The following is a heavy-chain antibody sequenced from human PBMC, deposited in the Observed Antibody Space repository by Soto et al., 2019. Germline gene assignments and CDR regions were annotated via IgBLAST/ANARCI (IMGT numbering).Heavy chain of an antibody. CDR2: IDPNSGGT. D-gene: IGHD4-17*01. J-gene: IGHJ5*02. CDR3: ARDSPLTTGWFDP. V-gene: IGHV1-2*07. CDR1: GYTFTDYY. Sequence: QVQLVQSGAEVKKPGASVRVSCKASGYTFTDYYLHWVRQAPGQGLEWMGWIDPNSGGTQYAGKFQGRVTMTRDTSTSTAYMELSRLKSDDTAIYYCARDSPLTTGWFDPWGQGTLVTVPS.